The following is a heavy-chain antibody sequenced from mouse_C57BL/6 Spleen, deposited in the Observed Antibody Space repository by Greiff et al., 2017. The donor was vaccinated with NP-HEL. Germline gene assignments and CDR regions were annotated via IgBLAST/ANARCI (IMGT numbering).Heavy chain of an antibody. CDR1: GYTFTSYW. Sequence: QVQLQQPGAELVRPGSSVKLSCKASGYTFTSYWMHWVKQRPIQGLEWIGNIDPSDSETHYNQKFKDKATLTVDKSSSTAYMQLSSLTSEDSAVYYCARRGLYYGNSDFAYWGQGTLVTVSA. CDR3: ARRGLYYGNSDFAY. V-gene: IGHV1-52*01. CDR2: IDPSDSET. J-gene: IGHJ3*01. D-gene: IGHD2-1*01.